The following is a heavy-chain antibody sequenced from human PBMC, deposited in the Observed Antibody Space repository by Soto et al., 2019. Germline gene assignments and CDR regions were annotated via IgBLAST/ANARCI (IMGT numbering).Heavy chain of an antibody. CDR2: IYWDDDK. V-gene: IGHV2-5*02. Sequence: SGPTLVNPTQTLTLTCTFSGFSLTTSGVGVGCIRQPPGKALEWLALIYWDDDKRYSPSLKSRLTITKDTSKNQVVLTMTNMDPVDTATYYCAHRLNSGWKTINAFDIWGQGTMVTVSS. D-gene: IGHD5-12*01. J-gene: IGHJ3*02. CDR3: AHRLNSGWKTINAFDI. CDR1: GFSLTTSGVG.